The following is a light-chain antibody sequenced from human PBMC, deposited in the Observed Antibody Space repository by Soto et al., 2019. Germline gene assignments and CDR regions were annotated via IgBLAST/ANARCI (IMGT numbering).Light chain of an antibody. Sequence: DIHLTQSPSSLSASVGDRVTVTCRASQGISNYLAWYQQRPGKAPKLLIYAASTLQSGVPSRFSGSGSGTDFTLTISSLQPEDVATYYCQKYDSVPQMFGQGTKVDIK. CDR2: AAS. CDR1: QGISNY. CDR3: QKYDSVPQM. V-gene: IGKV1-27*01. J-gene: IGKJ1*01.